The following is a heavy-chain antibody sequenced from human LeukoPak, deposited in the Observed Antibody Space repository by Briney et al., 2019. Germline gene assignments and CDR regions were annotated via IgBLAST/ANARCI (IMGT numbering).Heavy chain of an antibody. CDR3: ARDRGGYSYGLDY. Sequence: GGSLRLSCAASGFTFSSYSMNWVRQAPGKGLEWVSYISSSSSTIYYADSLKGRFTISRDNAKNSLYLQMNNLRAEDTAVYYCARDRGGYSYGLDYWGQGTLVTVSS. D-gene: IGHD5-18*01. J-gene: IGHJ4*02. CDR2: ISSSSSTI. V-gene: IGHV3-48*04. CDR1: GFTFSSYS.